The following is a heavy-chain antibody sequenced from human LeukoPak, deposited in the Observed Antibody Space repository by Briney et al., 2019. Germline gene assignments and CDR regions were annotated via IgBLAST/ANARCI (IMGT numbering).Heavy chain of an antibody. CDR1: GYTFTGYY. CDR2: INPNSGGT. D-gene: IGHD5-18*01. CDR3: ASLWLGYSYGKGYGMDV. Sequence: ASVKVSCKASGYTFTGYYMHWVRQAPGQGLEWMGWINPNSGGTNYAQKFQGRVTMTRDTSISTAYMELSRLRSDDTAVYYCASLWLGYSYGKGYGMDVWGQGTTVTVSS. V-gene: IGHV1-2*02. J-gene: IGHJ6*02.